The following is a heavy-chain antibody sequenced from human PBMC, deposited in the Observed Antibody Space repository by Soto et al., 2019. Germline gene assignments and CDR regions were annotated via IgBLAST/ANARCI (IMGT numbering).Heavy chain of an antibody. CDR2: IYYDGTNR. CDR1: GFTFSHYG. CDR3: XXXXXXYYGSGXXXPTDY. D-gene: IGHD3-10*01. Sequence: QVQLVESGGGVVQPGRSLRLSCAASGFTFSHYGMHWVRQAPGKGXEWVXVIYYDGTNRYYAESVKGRFTISRDNSKXXXXXXXXXXXXXXXXXXXXXXXXXXYYGSGXXXPTDYWGQGTLVTVTS. V-gene: IGHV3-33*01. J-gene: IGHJ4*02.